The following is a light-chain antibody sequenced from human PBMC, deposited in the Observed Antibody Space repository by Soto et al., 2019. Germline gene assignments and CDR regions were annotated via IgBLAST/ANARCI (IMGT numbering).Light chain of an antibody. CDR1: QSISSY. CDR3: QQSYSTPWT. J-gene: IGKJ1*01. Sequence: DTQMTQSPSSLSASVGDRVTITCRASQSISSYLNWYQQKPGKAPKLLIYAASSLQSGVPSRFRGSGSGSDFTLNISSLEPEDFATYYCQQSYSTPWTFGQGTKVEIK. CDR2: AAS. V-gene: IGKV1-39*01.